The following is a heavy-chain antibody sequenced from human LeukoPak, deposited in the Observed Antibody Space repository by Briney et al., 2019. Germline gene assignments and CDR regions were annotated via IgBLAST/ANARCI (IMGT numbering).Heavy chain of an antibody. Sequence: SETLSLTCTVSGDSISKYYWSWIRQLPGKGLEWIGYIYYSGSTNYNPSLKSRVTMSVDTSKNQFSLKLTSVTAADTALYYCARELKVGNTGYYLDYWGQGTLVTVSP. CDR3: ARELKVGNTGYYLDY. D-gene: IGHD2/OR15-2a*01. V-gene: IGHV4-59*01. J-gene: IGHJ4*02. CDR1: GDSISKYY. CDR2: IYYSGST.